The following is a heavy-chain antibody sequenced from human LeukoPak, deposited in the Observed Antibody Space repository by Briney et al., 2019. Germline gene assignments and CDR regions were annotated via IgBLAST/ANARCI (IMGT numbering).Heavy chain of an antibody. CDR3: AREELWFGPPYYYYYYMDV. Sequence: GGSLRLSCAASGSTFSSYWMSWVRQAPGKGLEWVANIKQDGSEKYYVDSVKGRFTISRDNAKNSLYLQMNSLRAEDTAVYYCAREELWFGPPYYYYYYMDVWGKGTTVTVSS. CDR2: IKQDGSEK. V-gene: IGHV3-7*01. J-gene: IGHJ6*03. D-gene: IGHD3-10*01. CDR1: GSTFSSYW.